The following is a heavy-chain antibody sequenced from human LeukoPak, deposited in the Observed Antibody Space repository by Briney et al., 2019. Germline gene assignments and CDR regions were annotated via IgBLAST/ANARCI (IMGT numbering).Heavy chain of an antibody. CDR1: GYTFTGYY. D-gene: IGHD3-10*01. Sequence: ASVKVSYKASGYTFTGYYMHWVRQAPGQGLEWMGWINPNSGGTNYAQKFQGRVTMTRDTSISTAYMELSRLRSDDTAVYYCARAAGVTMVRGVIKFDPWGQGTLVTVSS. J-gene: IGHJ5*02. CDR3: ARAAGVTMVRGVIKFDP. CDR2: INPNSGGT. V-gene: IGHV1-2*02.